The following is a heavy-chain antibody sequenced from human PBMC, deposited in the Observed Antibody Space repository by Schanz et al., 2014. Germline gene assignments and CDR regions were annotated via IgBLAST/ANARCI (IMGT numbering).Heavy chain of an antibody. V-gene: IGHV3-9*01. D-gene: IGHD1-1*01. Sequence: EVQLVESGGGLVQPGRSLRLSCAASGFTFDNYAMHWVRQAPGKGLEWVSSISWNSGSVAYADSVKGRFTISRDNAKYTLYLQMNSLRAEDPAVYYCVKLPGATGTTSHFDYWGQGTLVTVSS. J-gene: IGHJ4*02. CDR3: VKLPGATGTTSHFDY. CDR2: ISWNSGSV. CDR1: GFTFDNYA.